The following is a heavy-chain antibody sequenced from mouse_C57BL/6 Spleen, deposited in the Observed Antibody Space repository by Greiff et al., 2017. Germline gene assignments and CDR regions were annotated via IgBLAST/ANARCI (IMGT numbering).Heavy chain of an antibody. CDR1: GYTFTSYW. Sequence: QVQLQQPGAELVRPGSSVKLSCKASGYTFTSYWMHWVKQRPIQGLEWIGNIDPSDSETHYNQKFKDKATLTVDKSSSTAYMQLSSLTSEDSAVYYCAIKGRYYYGSSYSYYFDYWGQGTTLTVSS. D-gene: IGHD1-1*01. CDR3: AIKGRYYYGSSYSYYFDY. J-gene: IGHJ2*01. CDR2: IDPSDSET. V-gene: IGHV1-52*01.